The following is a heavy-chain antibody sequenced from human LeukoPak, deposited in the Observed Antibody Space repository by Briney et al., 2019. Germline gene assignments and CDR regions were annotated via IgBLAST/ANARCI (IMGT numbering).Heavy chain of an antibody. CDR1: GGSISSYY. J-gene: IGHJ4*02. V-gene: IGHV4-59*08. CDR2: IYYSGST. D-gene: IGHD2-15*01. CDR3: ARHVTVHYSSFDY. Sequence: SETLSLTCTVSGGSISSYYWSWIRQPPGKGLEWIGYIYYSGSTNYNPSLKSRVTISVDTSKKQFSLDLTSVTAADTAVYYCARHVTVHYSSFDYWGQGTLVTVSS.